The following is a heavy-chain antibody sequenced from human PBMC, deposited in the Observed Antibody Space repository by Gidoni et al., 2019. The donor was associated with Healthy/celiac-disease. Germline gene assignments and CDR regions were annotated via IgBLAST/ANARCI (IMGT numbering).Heavy chain of an antibody. V-gene: IGHV1-18*01. CDR2: IRAYTGNT. J-gene: IGHJ6*02. Sequence: VQLVNTGAVLQTPVDSVKVPCTASGYTFTRYGISRVRQDPGQGLEWMGLIRAYTGNTNDVQRIQGRFTMTRDTSTSTADMALRSLRSDDTAVYYWARVHYDYVWGSYRCGMDVWGQVTTVTVSS. CDR1: GYTFTRYG. CDR3: ARVHYDYVWGSYRCGMDV. D-gene: IGHD3-16*02.